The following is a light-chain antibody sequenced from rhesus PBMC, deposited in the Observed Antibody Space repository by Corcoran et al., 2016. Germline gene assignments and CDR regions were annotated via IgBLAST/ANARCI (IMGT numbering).Light chain of an antibody. V-gene: IGKV1S6*01. CDR1: QGISSW. J-gene: IGKJ4*01. CDR2: KAS. Sequence: DIQMTQSPSSLSASVGDTVTITCRASQGISSWLAWYPQKPGKAPKLLIYKASSLQSGVQSRIIGSGSGTEVTLTISSLQPEDFATYYCQQGNSNPLTFGGGTKVEIK. CDR3: QQGNSNPLT.